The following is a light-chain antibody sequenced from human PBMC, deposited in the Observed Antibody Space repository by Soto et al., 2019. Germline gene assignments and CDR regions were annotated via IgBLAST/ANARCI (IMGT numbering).Light chain of an antibody. CDR3: QQYNNWPPWT. CDR2: GAS. J-gene: IGKJ1*01. CDR1: QSVSSN. Sequence: EIVMTQSPATLSVSPGERVTLSCRASQSVSSNLAWYQQKPGQPPRLLIYGASTRATGIPARFSGSGSGTEFTLTISSLQSADFAVYHCQQYNNWPPWTFGQGTKVEIK. V-gene: IGKV3-15*01.